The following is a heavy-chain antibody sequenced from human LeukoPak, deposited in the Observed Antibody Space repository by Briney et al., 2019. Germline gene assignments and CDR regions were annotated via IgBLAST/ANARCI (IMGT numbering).Heavy chain of an antibody. Sequence: SETLSLTCAVYGVSFSGYYWSWIRQPPGKGLEWIGEINHSGSTNYNPSLKSRVTISVDTSKNQFSLKLSSVTAADTAVYYCARGDGYKPKDAFDIWGQGTMVTVSS. D-gene: IGHD5-24*01. CDR3: ARGDGYKPKDAFDI. CDR2: INHSGST. J-gene: IGHJ3*02. CDR1: GVSFSGYY. V-gene: IGHV4-34*01.